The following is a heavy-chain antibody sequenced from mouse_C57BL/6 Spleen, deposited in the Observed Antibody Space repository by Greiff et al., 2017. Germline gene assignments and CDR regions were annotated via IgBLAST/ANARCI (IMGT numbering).Heavy chain of an antibody. CDR2: IHPNSGST. J-gene: IGHJ2*01. CDR1: GYTFTSYW. D-gene: IGHD2-4*01. CDR3: ARERMITSYYFDY. Sequence: VQLQQSGAELVKPGASVKLSCKASGYTFTSYWMHWVKQRPGQGLEWIGMIHPNSGSTNYNEKFKSKATLTVDKSSSTAYMQLSSLTSEDSAVYYCARERMITSYYFDYWGQGTTLTVSS. V-gene: IGHV1-64*01.